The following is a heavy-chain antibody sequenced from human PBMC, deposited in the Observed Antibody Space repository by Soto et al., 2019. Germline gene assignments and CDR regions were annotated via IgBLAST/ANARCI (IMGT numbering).Heavy chain of an antibody. Sequence: PGGSLRLSCAASGFTFSSYGMHWVRQAPGKGLEWVAVISYDGSNKYYADSVKGRFTISRDSSKNTLYLQMNSLRAEDTAVYYCARDDGDGYNSFDYWGQGTLVTVSS. J-gene: IGHJ4*02. V-gene: IGHV3-30*03. D-gene: IGHD5-12*01. CDR2: ISYDGSNK. CDR1: GFTFSSYG. CDR3: ARDDGDGYNSFDY.